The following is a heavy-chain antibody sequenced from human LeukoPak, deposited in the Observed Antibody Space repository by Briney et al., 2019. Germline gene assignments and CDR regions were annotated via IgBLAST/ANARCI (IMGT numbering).Heavy chain of an antibody. V-gene: IGHV3-23*01. D-gene: IGHD3-22*01. J-gene: IGHJ4*02. CDR1: GFTFSTYA. CDR3: ARDRSITMIASLGY. CDR2: ISGGGTGS. Sequence: GGSLRLSCAASGFTFSTYAMSWVRQAPGKGLEWVSAISGGGTGSYYADSVKGRFTISRDNSKNTLYLQMNSLRAEDTAVYYCARDRSITMIASLGYWGQGTLVTVSS.